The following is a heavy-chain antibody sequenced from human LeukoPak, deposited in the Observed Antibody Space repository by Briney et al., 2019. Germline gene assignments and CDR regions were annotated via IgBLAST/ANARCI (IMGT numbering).Heavy chain of an antibody. CDR2: ISGSDGTT. J-gene: IGHJ4*02. V-gene: IGHV3-23*01. D-gene: IGHD2-21*01. Sequence: PGRSQRLSCAASGFTFSSYAMSWVRQAPGKGLEWVSSISGSDGTTYYADSVKGRFTISRDNSKYTLSLQMNSLRAEDAAVYFCAKAPVTSCRGAYCYPFDSWGQGTLVTVSS. CDR3: AKAPVTSCRGAYCYPFDS. CDR1: GFTFSSYA.